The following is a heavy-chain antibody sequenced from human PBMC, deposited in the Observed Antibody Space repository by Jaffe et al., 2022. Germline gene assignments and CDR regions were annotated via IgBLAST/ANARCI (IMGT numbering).Heavy chain of an antibody. J-gene: IGHJ4*02. Sequence: QVQLQESGPGLVKPSQTLSLTCTVSGASISSGGYYWNWIRQPAGKGLEWIGRIYTSGSTNYSPSLKSRVTISIDMSKNQFSLKLSSVTAADTAVYYCARIRPYSSSWDFDFWGQGTLVTVSS. CDR1: GASISSGGYY. D-gene: IGHD6-13*01. CDR3: ARIRPYSSSWDFDF. V-gene: IGHV4-61*02. CDR2: IYTSGST.